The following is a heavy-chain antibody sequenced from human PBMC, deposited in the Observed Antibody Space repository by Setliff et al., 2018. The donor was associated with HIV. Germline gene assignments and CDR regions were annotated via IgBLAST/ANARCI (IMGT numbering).Heavy chain of an antibody. CDR3: ARGGYSSSWYTYYGMDV. J-gene: IGHJ6*02. D-gene: IGHD6-13*01. Sequence: SETLSLTCAVYGGSFTTYYWSWIRQPPGKALEWIGSFHYSGSISYNPSLGRRVTISVENSKNQFSLELTSVTAADTAVYYCARGGYSSSWYTYYGMDVWGQGTTVTVSS. V-gene: IGHV4-59*05. CDR2: FHYSGSI. CDR1: GGSFTTYY.